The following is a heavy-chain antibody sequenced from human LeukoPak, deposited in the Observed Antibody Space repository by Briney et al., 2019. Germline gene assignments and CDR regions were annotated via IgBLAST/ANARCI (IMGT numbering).Heavy chain of an antibody. J-gene: IGHJ4*02. Sequence: ASVKVSCKASGYTFTGYYMHWVRQAPGQGLEWMGWINPNSGGTNYAQKFQGRATMTRDTSISTAYMELSRLRSDDTAVYYCAMLSSSSYYFDYWGQGTLVTVSS. CDR1: GYTFTGYY. CDR3: AMLSSSSYYFDY. V-gene: IGHV1-2*02. D-gene: IGHD6-13*01. CDR2: INPNSGGT.